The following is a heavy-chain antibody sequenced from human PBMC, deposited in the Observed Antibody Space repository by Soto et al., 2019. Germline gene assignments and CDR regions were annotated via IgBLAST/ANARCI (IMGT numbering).Heavy chain of an antibody. D-gene: IGHD4-17*01. V-gene: IGHV3-30*18. CDR1: GFTFSNYG. CDR3: AKDHLMTTVTTVGY. CDR2: TSYHGRDK. Sequence: QVQLVESGGGVVQPGRSVRLSCAASGFTFSNYGMHWVRQARGKGLEWVAVTSYHGRDKYYADSVKGRFTISRDNSKNTLYLEMNSLRAEDTAVYYCAKDHLMTTVTTVGYWGQGTLVTVTS. J-gene: IGHJ4*02.